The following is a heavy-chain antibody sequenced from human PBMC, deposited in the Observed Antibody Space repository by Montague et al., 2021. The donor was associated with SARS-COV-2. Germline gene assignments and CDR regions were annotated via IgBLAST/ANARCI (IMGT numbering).Heavy chain of an antibody. Sequence: SETLSLTCTVSGGPISSYYWSWIRQPPGKGLEWIGYIYYSGSTNXNPSLKSRVTISVDTSKNQFSLKLSSVTAADTAVYYCARGSGWMRNAFDIWGQGTMVTVSS. CDR3: ARGSGWMRNAFDI. CDR1: GGPISSYY. CDR2: IYYSGST. D-gene: IGHD6-19*01. J-gene: IGHJ3*02. V-gene: IGHV4-59*01.